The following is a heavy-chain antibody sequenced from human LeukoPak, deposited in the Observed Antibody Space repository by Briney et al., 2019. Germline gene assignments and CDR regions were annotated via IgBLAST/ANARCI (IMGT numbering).Heavy chain of an antibody. CDR1: GYTFTNYY. D-gene: IGHD2-2*01. J-gene: IGHJ4*02. CDR2: ISPGDSDA. CDR3: ARRYCSSTSCNPYFFDY. Sequence: GESLQISCKGSGYTFTNYYIGWVRQTPGKGLEWMGIISPGDSDARYSPSFQGQVTISADKSISTAYLRLSSLKASDTAMYYCARRYCSSTSCNPYFFDYWGQGTLVTVSS. V-gene: IGHV5-51*01.